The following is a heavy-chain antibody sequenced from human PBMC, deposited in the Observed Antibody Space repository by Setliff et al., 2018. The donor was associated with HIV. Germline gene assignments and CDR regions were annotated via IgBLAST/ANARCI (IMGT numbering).Heavy chain of an antibody. V-gene: IGHV1-8*01. Sequence: EASVKVSCKASGYSFTKYEINWVRQAPGQGLEWLGWVSPSIGNSDFAQKFKGRISLTTDTSIRTAFMELRSLTSDDTAVYFCAREPPSSNPTLQYAFDLWGQGTMVTVSS. CDR2: VSPSIGNS. CDR3: AREPPSSNPTLQYAFDL. D-gene: IGHD4-4*01. J-gene: IGHJ3*01. CDR1: GYSFTKYE.